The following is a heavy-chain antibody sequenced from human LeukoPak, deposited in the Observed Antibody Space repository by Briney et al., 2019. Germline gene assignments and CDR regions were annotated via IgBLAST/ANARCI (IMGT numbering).Heavy chain of an antibody. CDR2: ISAYNGNT. V-gene: IGHV1-18*01. D-gene: IGHD2-2*01. J-gene: IGHJ6*03. Sequence: ASVKVSCKASGYTFTSYGISWVRQAPGQGLEWMGWISAYNGNTNYAQKLQGRVTMTTDTSTSTAYMELRSLRSDDTAVYYCARGSTTPTEYYYYYYMDVWGKGTTVTVSS. CDR1: GYTFTSYG. CDR3: ARGSTTPTEYYYYYYMDV.